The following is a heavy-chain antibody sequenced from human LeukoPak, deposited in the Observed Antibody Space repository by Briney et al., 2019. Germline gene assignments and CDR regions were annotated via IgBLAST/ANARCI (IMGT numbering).Heavy chain of an antibody. J-gene: IGHJ4*02. CDR2: ISSSGST. CDR3: ARRPYYYGSGSYDY. Sequence: SETLSLTCTVSGDSISSGDYYWSWIRQPAGKGLEWIGRISSSGSTNYNPSLKSRVTISVDTSKNQFSLKLSSVTAADTAVYYCARRPYYYGSGSYDYWGQGTLVTVSS. CDR1: GDSISSGDYY. D-gene: IGHD3-10*01. V-gene: IGHV4-61*02.